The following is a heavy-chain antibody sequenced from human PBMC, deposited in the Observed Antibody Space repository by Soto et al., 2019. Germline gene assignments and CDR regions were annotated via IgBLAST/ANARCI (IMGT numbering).Heavy chain of an antibody. V-gene: IGHV1-2*02. CDR2: INPSNGDT. J-gene: IGHJ4*02. Sequence: QVQLVQSGAEVKEPGASVKVSCKASGYTFTDYYVHWVRQAPGQGLEWMGWINPSNGDTNYVQKFQGRVTMTRDTSISTAYMELSRLRSDDTAMYFCAKIGQYRVAAGQLGFWGQGAQVTVSS. CDR1: GYTFTDYY. D-gene: IGHD5-12*01. CDR3: AKIGQYRVAAGQLGF.